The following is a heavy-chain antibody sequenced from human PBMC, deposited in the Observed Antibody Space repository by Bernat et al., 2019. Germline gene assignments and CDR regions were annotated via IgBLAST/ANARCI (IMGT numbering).Heavy chain of an antibody. V-gene: IGHV3-30*01. J-gene: IGHJ6*04. D-gene: IGHD5-12*01. CDR3: ARDLPDIVATGGMDV. CDR1: GFTFSSYA. CDR2: ISYDGSNK. Sequence: QVQLVESGGGVVQPGRSLRLSCAASGFTFSSYAMHWVRQAPGKGLEWVAVISYDGSNKYYADSVKGRFTISRDNSKNTLYLQMNSLRAEDTAVYYCARDLPDIVATGGMDVWGKGTTVTVSS.